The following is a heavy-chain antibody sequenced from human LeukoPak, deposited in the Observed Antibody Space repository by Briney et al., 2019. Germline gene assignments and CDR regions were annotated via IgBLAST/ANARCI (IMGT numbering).Heavy chain of an antibody. CDR3: ARVSSYYDSRRGRIDWFDP. J-gene: IGHJ5*02. V-gene: IGHV4-59*01. D-gene: IGHD3-22*01. Sequence: SETLSLTCTVSGGSISSYYWSWIRQPPGKGLEWIGYIYYSGSTNYNPSLKSRVTISVDTSKNQFSLKLSSVTAADTAVYYCARVSSYYDSRRGRIDWFDPWGQGTLVTVSS. CDR2: IYYSGST. CDR1: GGSISSYY.